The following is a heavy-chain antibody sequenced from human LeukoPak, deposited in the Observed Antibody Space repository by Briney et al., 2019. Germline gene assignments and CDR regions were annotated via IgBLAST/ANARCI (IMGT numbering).Heavy chain of an antibody. D-gene: IGHD3-10*02. Sequence: PVKVSCKASGGTFSRFTISWVRQAPGQGFEWMGGITPIFGTANFAQKFQGRVSITADGSTSTAFMELSSLRSEDTAVYYCARGPLGNYYVRSYGMDVWGQGTTVTVSS. CDR3: ARGPLGNYYVRSYGMDV. CDR1: GGTFSRFT. V-gene: IGHV1-69*13. CDR2: ITPIFGTA. J-gene: IGHJ6*02.